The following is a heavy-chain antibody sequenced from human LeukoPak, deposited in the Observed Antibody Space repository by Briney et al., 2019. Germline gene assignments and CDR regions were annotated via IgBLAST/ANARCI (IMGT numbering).Heavy chain of an antibody. CDR1: GYTFPSYF. CDR3: ARAAVAGFDY. D-gene: IGHD6-19*01. V-gene: IGHV1-46*01. CDR2: INPTGGST. J-gene: IGHJ4*02. Sequence: GASVKVSCKASGYTFPSYFMHWVRQAPGQGLEWMGIINPTGGSTTYAQKFQGRVTMTTDTSTSTAYMELRSLRSDDTAVYYCARAAVAGFDYWGQGTLVTVSS.